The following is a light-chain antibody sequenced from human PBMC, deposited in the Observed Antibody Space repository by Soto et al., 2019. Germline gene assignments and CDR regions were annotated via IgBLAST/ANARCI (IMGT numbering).Light chain of an antibody. CDR1: QGISNW. Sequence: DIQMTQSPSSVSASVGDRVTITCRASQGISNWLAWYQQKPGKAPKLLIYSASSLQNEVPSRFSGSGSGTEFTLTITSLQPEDFATYYCQQGTSFPRTFGQGTKVEIK. J-gene: IGKJ1*01. CDR2: SAS. CDR3: QQGTSFPRT. V-gene: IGKV1-12*01.